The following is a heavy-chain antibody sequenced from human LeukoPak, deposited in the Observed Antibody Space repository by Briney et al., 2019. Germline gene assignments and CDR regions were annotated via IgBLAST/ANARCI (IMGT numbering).Heavy chain of an antibody. V-gene: IGHV1-8*01. CDR2: MNPNSGNT. Sequence: ASVKVSCKASGYTFTNYDINWVRQATGQGLEWMGWMNPNSGNTGYLQKFQGRVTITMNTSISTAYMELSSLRSEDTAVYYCARALTPASGYSYGSWGQGTLVTVSS. J-gene: IGHJ4*02. CDR1: GYTFTNYD. CDR3: ARALTPASGYSYGS. D-gene: IGHD5-18*01.